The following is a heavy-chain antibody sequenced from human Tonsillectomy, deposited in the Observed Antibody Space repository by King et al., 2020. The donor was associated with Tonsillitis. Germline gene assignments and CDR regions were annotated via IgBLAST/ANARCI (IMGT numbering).Heavy chain of an antibody. CDR3: ANFGKDSPNYYYYGMDV. CDR2: ISGSGGST. CDR1: GFTFSSYA. Sequence: VQLVESGGGLVQPGGSLRLSCAASGFTFSSYAMSWVRQAPGKGLEWVSAISGSGGSTYYADSVKGRFTISRDNSKNTLYLQMNSLRAEDTAVYYCANFGKDSPNYYYYGMDVWGQGTTVTVSS. D-gene: IGHD1-14*01. V-gene: IGHV3-23*04. J-gene: IGHJ6*02.